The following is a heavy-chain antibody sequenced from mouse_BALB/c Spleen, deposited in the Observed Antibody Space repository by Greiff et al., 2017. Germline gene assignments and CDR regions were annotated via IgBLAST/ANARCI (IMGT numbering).Heavy chain of an antibody. V-gene: IGHV5-15*02. D-gene: IGHD2-10*02. Sequence: EVKLVESGGGLVQPGGSRKLSCAASGFTFSDYGMAWVRQAPGKGPEWVAFISNLAYSIYYADTVTGRFTISRENAKNTLYLEMSNLRSEDTAMYYCASLVTERGFAYWGQGTLVTVSA. CDR1: GFTFSDYG. CDR2: ISNLAYSI. J-gene: IGHJ3*01. CDR3: ASLVTERGFAY.